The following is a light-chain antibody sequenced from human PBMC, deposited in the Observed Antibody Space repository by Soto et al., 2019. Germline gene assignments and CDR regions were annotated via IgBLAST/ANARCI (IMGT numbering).Light chain of an antibody. Sequence: QSALTQPASVSGSPGQSITISCTGTSSDVGGYNYVSWYQQLPGKAPKLMIYEVSNRPSGVSNRFSGSKSGNTASLTISGLQAEDEADYYCSSYTSISTHVVFGGGTKLTVL. CDR1: SSDVGGYNY. CDR3: SSYTSISTHVV. CDR2: EVS. J-gene: IGLJ2*01. V-gene: IGLV2-14*01.